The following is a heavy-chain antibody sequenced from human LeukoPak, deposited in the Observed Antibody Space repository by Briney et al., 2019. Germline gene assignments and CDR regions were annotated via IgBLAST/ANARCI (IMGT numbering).Heavy chain of an antibody. CDR1: GGSISSHS. CDR3: AREGGTGAFDI. D-gene: IGHD1-14*01. CDR2: IYDSGST. Sequence: PSETLSLTCTVSGGSISSHSWNWIRQPPGKGREWIAYIYDSGSTNYNPALKSRGTISVDTSKNQFSLKLSSVTAADTAVYYCAREGGTGAFDIWGQGTMVTVSP. J-gene: IGHJ3*02. V-gene: IGHV4-59*11.